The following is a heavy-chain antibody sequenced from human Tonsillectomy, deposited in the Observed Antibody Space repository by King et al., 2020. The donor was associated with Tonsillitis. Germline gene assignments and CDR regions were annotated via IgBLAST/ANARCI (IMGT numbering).Heavy chain of an antibody. D-gene: IGHD3-22*01. CDR3: AKDWGSKGVVITHDAFDI. CDR1: GFTFSSYA. Sequence: VQLVESGGGLVQPGGSLRLSCAASGFTFSSYAMSWVRQAPRKGLDWVSAISGSGGSTYYADSVKVRFTISRDNSKNTLYLQMNSLRAEDTAVYYCAKDWGSKGVVITHDAFDIWGQGTMVTVSS. J-gene: IGHJ3*02. CDR2: ISGSGGST. V-gene: IGHV3-23*04.